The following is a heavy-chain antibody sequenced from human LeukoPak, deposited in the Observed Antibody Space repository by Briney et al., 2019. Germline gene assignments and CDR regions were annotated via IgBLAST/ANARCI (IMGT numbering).Heavy chain of an antibody. D-gene: IGHD5-18*01. CDR1: GGSFSGYY. V-gene: IGHV4-34*09. Sequence: SETLSLTCAVYGGSFSGYYWSWIRQPPGKGLEWIGEINHSGSTYYNPSLKSRVTISVGTSKNQFSLKLSSVTAADTAVYYCARGIQDYYYYYMDVWGKGTTVTVSS. CDR3: ARGIQDYYYYYMDV. CDR2: INHSGST. J-gene: IGHJ6*03.